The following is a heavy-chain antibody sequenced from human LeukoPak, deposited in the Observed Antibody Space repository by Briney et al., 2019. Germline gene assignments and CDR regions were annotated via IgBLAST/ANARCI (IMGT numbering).Heavy chain of an antibody. CDR1: GDSLRGFY. V-gene: IGHV4-59*01. J-gene: IGHJ4*02. CDR2: IYYSGST. Sequence: SETLSLTCTVSGDSLRGFYWTWLRQPPGKGLEWLGYIYYSGSTNYNPSLKSRVTISVDTSKNQFSLKLSSVTAADTAVYYCARGVVIAPQTFDYWGQGTLVTVSS. CDR3: ARGVVIAPQTFDY. D-gene: IGHD2-21*01.